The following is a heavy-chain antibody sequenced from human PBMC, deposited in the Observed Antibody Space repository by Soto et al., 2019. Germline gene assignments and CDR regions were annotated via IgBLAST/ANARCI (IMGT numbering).Heavy chain of an antibody. CDR1: GFTFSSYG. CDR3: ARGRPLRWDCSGGSCSDWFDP. Sequence: GGSLRLSCAASGFTFSSYGMHWVRQAPGKGLEWVAVISYDGSNKYYADSVKGRFTISRDNSKNTLYLQMNSLRAEDTAVYYCARGRPLRWDCSGGSCSDWFDPWGQGTLVTVSS. CDR2: ISYDGSNK. D-gene: IGHD2-15*01. V-gene: IGHV3-30*03. J-gene: IGHJ5*02.